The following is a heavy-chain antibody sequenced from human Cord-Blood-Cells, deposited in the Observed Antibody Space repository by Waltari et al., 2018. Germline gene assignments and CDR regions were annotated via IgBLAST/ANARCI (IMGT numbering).Heavy chain of an antibody. V-gene: IGHV4-34*01. CDR1: GGSFSGYY. J-gene: IGHJ4*02. CDR2: INNSGST. D-gene: IGHD2-15*01. CDR3: ARGCSGSIDY. Sequence: QVQLQQWGAGLLKPSETLSLTCAVYGGSFSGYYWSWIRQPPGKGLEWIGEINNSGSTNYNPSRKSRVTISVDTSKNQFSLKLSSVTAADTAVYYCARGCSGSIDYWGQGTLVTVSS.